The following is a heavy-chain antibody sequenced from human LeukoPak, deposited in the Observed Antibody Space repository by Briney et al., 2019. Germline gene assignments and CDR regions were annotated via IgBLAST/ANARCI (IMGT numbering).Heavy chain of an antibody. CDR3: ARAGGITMIREVKVLDAFDI. J-gene: IGHJ3*02. CDR2: ISYDGSNK. Sequence: PGRSLRLSCAASGFTFNRHAMHWVRQAPGKGLEWVAVISYDGSNKYYADSVKGRFTISRDNSKNTLYLQMNSLRAGDTAVYYCARAGGITMIREVKVLDAFDIWGQGTPVTVSS. V-gene: IGHV3-30*04. D-gene: IGHD3-22*01. CDR1: GFTFNRHA.